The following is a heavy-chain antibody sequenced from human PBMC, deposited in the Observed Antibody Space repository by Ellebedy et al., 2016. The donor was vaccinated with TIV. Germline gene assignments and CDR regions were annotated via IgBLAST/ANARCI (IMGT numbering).Heavy chain of an antibody. Sequence: GESLKISCAASGFTFSSYAMSWVRQAPGKGLEWVSAISGSGGSTYYADSVKGRFTISRDNSKNTLYLQMNSLRAEDTAVYYCANAFYGDYGWYYYGMDVWGKGTTVTVSS. CDR1: GFTFSSYA. D-gene: IGHD4-17*01. CDR2: ISGSGGST. CDR3: ANAFYGDYGWYYYGMDV. J-gene: IGHJ6*04. V-gene: IGHV3-23*01.